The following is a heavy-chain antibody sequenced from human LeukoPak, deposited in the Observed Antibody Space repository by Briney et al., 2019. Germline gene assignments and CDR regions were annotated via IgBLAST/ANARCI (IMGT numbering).Heavy chain of an antibody. CDR2: ISDSGNT. V-gene: IGHV4-59*08. CDR3: ASREPYAWGSHYGMDV. CDR1: GGSISSYY. D-gene: IGHD3-16*01. Sequence: SETLSLTCTVSGGSISSYYWIWVRQPPGKGLEWIGCISDSGNTYYSPSLRSRVTISRDTSKNQFSLKLGSVTAADTAMYYCASREPYAWGSHYGMDVCGQGTTVTVSS. J-gene: IGHJ6*02.